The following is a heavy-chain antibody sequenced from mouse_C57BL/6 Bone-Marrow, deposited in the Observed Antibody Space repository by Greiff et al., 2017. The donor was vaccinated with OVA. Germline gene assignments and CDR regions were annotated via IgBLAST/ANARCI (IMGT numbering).Heavy chain of an antibody. Sequence: VQLQQSGAELARPGASVKLSCKASGYTFTSYGISWVKQRTGQGLGWIGEIYPRSGNTYYNEKFKGKATLTADKSSSTAYMELRSLTSEDSAVYFCARLGVRDYWGQGTSVTVSS. D-gene: IGHD2-2*01. CDR3: ARLGVRDY. J-gene: IGHJ4*01. V-gene: IGHV1-81*01. CDR1: GYTFTSYG. CDR2: IYPRSGNT.